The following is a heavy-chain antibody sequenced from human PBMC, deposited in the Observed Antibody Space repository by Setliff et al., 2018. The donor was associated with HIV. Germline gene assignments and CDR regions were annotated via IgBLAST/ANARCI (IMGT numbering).Heavy chain of an antibody. Sequence: PGESLKISCQGSGFNFRTSWIGWVRQMPGKGLEWMGIIYPGDSDTRYSPSFQGQVTISADKSISTAYLQWSSLKASDTAMYYCARHGLGYCSGGSCYSVATEYFQHWGQGTLVTVSS. V-gene: IGHV5-51*01. D-gene: IGHD2-15*01. CDR3: ARHGLGYCSGGSCYSVATEYFQH. CDR1: GFNFRTSW. J-gene: IGHJ1*01. CDR2: IYPGDSDT.